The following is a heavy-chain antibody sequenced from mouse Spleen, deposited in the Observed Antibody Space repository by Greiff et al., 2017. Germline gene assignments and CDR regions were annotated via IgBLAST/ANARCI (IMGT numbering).Heavy chain of an antibody. D-gene: IGHD2-3*01. CDR3: ARQDGYYRYAMDY. Sequence: EVKLVESGGGLVKPGGSLKLSCEASGFTFSSYAMSWVRQTPGKRLEWVATISTGGGNTYYPDSVKGRSTISRDNAKNTLYLQMSSLKSEDTAMYYCARQDGYYRYAMDYWGQGTSVTVSS. J-gene: IGHJ4*01. CDR1: GFTFSSYA. CDR2: ISTGGGNT. V-gene: IGHV5-9*04.